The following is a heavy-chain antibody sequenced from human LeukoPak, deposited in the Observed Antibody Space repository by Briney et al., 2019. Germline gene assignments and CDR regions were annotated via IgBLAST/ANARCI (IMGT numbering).Heavy chain of an antibody. Sequence: GASVKVSCKASGYTFTGYYMHWVRQAPGQGLEWMGWINPNSGGTNYAQKFQGRVTMTRDTSTSTAYMELSRLRSDDTAVYYCARGSNALTSPLYFDYWGQGTLVTVSS. D-gene: IGHD4/OR15-4a*01. J-gene: IGHJ4*02. CDR2: INPNSGGT. CDR3: ARGSNALTSPLYFDY. CDR1: GYTFTGYY. V-gene: IGHV1-2*02.